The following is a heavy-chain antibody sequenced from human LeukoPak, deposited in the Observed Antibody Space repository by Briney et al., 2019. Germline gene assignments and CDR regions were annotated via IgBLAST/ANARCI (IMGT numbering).Heavy chain of an antibody. V-gene: IGHV3-30-3*02. CDR3: AKSQSPQWRRYDTYNDASDI. CDR1: GFTFSSYA. CDR2: ISYDGSNK. D-gene: IGHD1-1*01. Sequence: PGGSLRLSCAASGFTFSSYAMHWVRQAPGKGLEWVAVISYDGSNKYYADSVKGRFTISRDNSKNTLYLQMNSLRAEDTAIYYCAKSQSPQWRRYDTYNDASDIWGQGTMVTVSS. J-gene: IGHJ3*02.